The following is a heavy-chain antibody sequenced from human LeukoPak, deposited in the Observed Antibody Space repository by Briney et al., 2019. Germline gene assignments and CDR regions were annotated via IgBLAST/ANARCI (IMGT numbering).Heavy chain of an antibody. CDR3: ARGAPDYYYYMDV. Sequence: SETLSLTCTVSGGSISSSSYYWGWIRQPPGKGLEWIGSIYYSGSTYYNPSLKSRVTISVDTSKNQFSLKLSSVTAADTAVYYCARGAPDYYYYMDVWGKGTTVTVPS. CDR1: GGSISSSSYY. D-gene: IGHD1-26*01. J-gene: IGHJ6*03. CDR2: IYYSGST. V-gene: IGHV4-39*07.